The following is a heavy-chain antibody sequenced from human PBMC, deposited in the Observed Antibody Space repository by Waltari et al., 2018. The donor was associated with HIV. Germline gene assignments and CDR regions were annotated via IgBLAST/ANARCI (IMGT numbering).Heavy chain of an antibody. Sequence: QVQLVQSGAEVKKPGASVKVSCKASGYTFTGYYMHWVRQAPGQGLEWMGWINPNSGGTNYAQKFQGRVTMTRDTSISTAYMELNRLRSDDTAVYYCATALYSSSSAGSIDYWGQGTLVTVSS. CDR1: GYTFTGYY. D-gene: IGHD6-6*01. V-gene: IGHV1-2*02. CDR2: INPNSGGT. CDR3: ATALYSSSSAGSIDY. J-gene: IGHJ4*02.